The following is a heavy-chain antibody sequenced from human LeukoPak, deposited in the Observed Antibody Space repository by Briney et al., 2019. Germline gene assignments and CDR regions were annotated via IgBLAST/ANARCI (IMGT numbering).Heavy chain of an antibody. CDR2: ISYDGSNK. CDR1: GFTFSSYG. V-gene: IGHV3-30*18. J-gene: IGHJ6*02. Sequence: PGGSLRLSCAASGFTFSSYGMHWVRQAPGKGLEWVAVISYDGSNKYYADSVKGRFTISRDNSKNTLYLQMNSLRAEATAVYYCVNLPDTTIGGMDVWGQGTTVTVSS. D-gene: IGHD5-18*01. CDR3: VNLPDTTIGGMDV.